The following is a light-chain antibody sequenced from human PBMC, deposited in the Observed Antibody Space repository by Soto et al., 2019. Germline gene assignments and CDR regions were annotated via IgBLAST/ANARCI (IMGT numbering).Light chain of an antibody. Sequence: QSVLTQPPSASGTPGQRVTISCSGSSSNIGSNYVYWYQQLPGTAPKLLIYRNNQRPSGVPDRFSGSKSGTSASLAISGLRSEDEADYYCAAWDDSLSGSYFFGTGTKVT. J-gene: IGLJ1*01. V-gene: IGLV1-47*01. CDR2: RNN. CDR1: SSNIGSNY. CDR3: AAWDDSLSGSYF.